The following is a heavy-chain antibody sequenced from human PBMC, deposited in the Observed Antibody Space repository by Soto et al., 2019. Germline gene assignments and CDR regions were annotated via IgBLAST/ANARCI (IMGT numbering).Heavy chain of an antibody. J-gene: IGHJ3*02. CDR1: GGSISRNRYH. CDR2: IYYSGST. Sequence: SETLSLPCTGSGGSISRNRYHWGWIRQAPGKGLEWIGSIYYSGSTYYNPSLKSRVTISVDTSKNQFSLKLSSVTAADTVLYYCATDERLDVFDIWAQGTTVPV. V-gene: IGHV4-39*01. D-gene: IGHD3-16*01. CDR3: ATDERLDVFDI.